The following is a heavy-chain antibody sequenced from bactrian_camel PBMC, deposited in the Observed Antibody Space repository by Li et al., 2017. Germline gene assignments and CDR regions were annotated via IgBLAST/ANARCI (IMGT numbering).Heavy chain of an antibody. CDR2: IDNDGAA. Sequence: HVQLVESGGGSVQEGGSLRLSCAASGYTEDRYCMAWFRQSPGQEREGVAAIDNDGAASYADSVKGRFTISRDNAKKTLYLQLNSLKTEDTAMYYCSNGNGNPKGQGTQVTVS. D-gene: IGHD3*01. V-gene: IGHV3S55*01. CDR1: GYTEDRYC. J-gene: IGHJ4*01.